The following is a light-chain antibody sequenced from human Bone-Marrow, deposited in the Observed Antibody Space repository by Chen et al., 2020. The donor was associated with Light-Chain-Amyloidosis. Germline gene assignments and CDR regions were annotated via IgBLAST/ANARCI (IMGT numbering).Light chain of an antibody. CDR3: QVWDRSSDRPV. Sequence: SYVLTKPSQVSVAPGQTATNACGGNNNGSTSVPWYQQTPGQAPLLVVYDDSVRPSGTPERLSGSNSGNTATLTISRVEAGDEADYYCQVWDRSSDRPVFGGGTKLTVL. CDR1: NNGSTS. V-gene: IGLV3-21*02. CDR2: DDS. J-gene: IGLJ3*02.